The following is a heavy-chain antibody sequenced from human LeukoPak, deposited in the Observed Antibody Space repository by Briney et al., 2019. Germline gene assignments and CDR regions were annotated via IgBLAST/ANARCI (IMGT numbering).Heavy chain of an antibody. CDR1: GYRFTSYW. V-gene: IGHV5-51*01. J-gene: IGHJ4*02. D-gene: IGHD3-10*01. Sequence: GESLKISCKGSGYRFTSYWIACARQMPGKGLEWMGIIYPGDSETRSRPSFEGQVTISADRSISTAYLQWSSLKASDTAMYYCARLAYYYGSGSYYFDYWGQGTLVTVSS. CDR2: IYPGDSET. CDR3: ARLAYYYGSGSYYFDY.